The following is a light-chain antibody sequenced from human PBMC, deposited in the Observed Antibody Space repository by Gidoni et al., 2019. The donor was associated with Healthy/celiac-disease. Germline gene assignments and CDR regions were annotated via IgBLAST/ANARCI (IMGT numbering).Light chain of an antibody. CDR1: QSLLHSNGYNY. Sequence: DIVMTQSPLSLPVTPGEPASISCRSSQSLLHSNGYNYLDWYLQKPGQSPQLLLYLVSNRASGVPDMFSSSGSGTDFTLKISRVEAEYVGVYYCMQALQTPFFGPGTKVDIK. CDR2: LVS. V-gene: IGKV2-28*01. CDR3: MQALQTPF. J-gene: IGKJ3*01.